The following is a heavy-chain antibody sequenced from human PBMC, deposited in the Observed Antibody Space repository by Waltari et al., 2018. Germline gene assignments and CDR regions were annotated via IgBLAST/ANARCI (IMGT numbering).Heavy chain of an antibody. CDR3: ARVSRRTYRSPVPGRHYYYGMDV. D-gene: IGHD1-1*01. CDR1: GFTFSSFW. J-gene: IGHJ6*02. Sequence: EEQLVESGGGLVQPGDSLRLSCAASGFTFSSFWMNWVRQAPGKGPLWVSRISTDASDTTYADSVKGRFTISRDNARNTLYLQMNRPRAEDTAVYFCARVSRRTYRSPVPGRHYYYGMDVWGQGTTVTVSS. V-gene: IGHV3-74*03. CDR2: ISTDASDT.